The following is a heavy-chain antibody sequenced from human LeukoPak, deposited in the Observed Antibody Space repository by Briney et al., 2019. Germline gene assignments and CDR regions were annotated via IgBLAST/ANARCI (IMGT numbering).Heavy chain of an antibody. CDR3: ARVNYRGSPRATDAPYFDS. Sequence: ASETLSLTCTVSGGSVTYTNYYWGWIRQPPGKGLQWIGVIYYNGKTYYNPSLKSRLTISIDTSKNQFSLKLSSVTAADTAMYYCARVNYRGSPRATDAPYFDSWGQGSLVTVSS. D-gene: IGHD4-23*01. V-gene: IGHV4-39*07. CDR1: GGSVTYTNYY. J-gene: IGHJ4*02. CDR2: IYYNGKT.